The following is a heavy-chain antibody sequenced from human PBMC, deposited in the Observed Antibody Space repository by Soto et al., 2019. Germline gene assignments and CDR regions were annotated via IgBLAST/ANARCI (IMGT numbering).Heavy chain of an antibody. CDR3: AGHGGQWLNWFAP. CDR2: ISSSSSTI. CDR1: GFTFSSYD. D-gene: IGHD6-19*01. V-gene: IGHV3-48*01. J-gene: IGHJ5*02. Sequence: EVQLVESGGGLVQPGGSLRLSCAASGFTFSSYDMNWVRQAPGKGLEWVSYISSSSSTIYYADSVKGRFTISRDNAKKSLYLQMNSLRAEDTAVYYCAGHGGQWLNWFAPWGQGILVTVSS.